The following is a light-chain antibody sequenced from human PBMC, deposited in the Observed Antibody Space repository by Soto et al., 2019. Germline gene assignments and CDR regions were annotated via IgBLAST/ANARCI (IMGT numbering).Light chain of an antibody. V-gene: IGKV3-11*01. CDR2: DAS. CDR1: QSVSSY. Sequence: EIVLTQSPATLSLSPGERAALSCRASQSVSSYLAWYQQKPGQAPRLLIYDASNRATGIPARFSGSGSGTGFTLTISRLEPEDFVVYYCQQRSNWPPTFGQGTKLEIK. CDR3: QQRSNWPPT. J-gene: IGKJ2*01.